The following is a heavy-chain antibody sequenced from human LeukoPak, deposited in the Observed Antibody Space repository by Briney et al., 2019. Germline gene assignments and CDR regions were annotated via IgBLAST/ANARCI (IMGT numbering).Heavy chain of an antibody. CDR1: GYTFTGYY. CDR3: VRVGYCTNGVCYSFDN. J-gene: IGHJ4*02. V-gene: IGHV1-2*02. Sequence: ASVKGSCKASGYTFTGYYIHWVRQAPGQGPEWMGWINCNSGSINYAQKFQGRVTVTRDTSISTVYMELSSLRSDDTAVYYCVRVGYCTNGVCYSFDNWGQGTLVTVSS. CDR2: INCNSGSI. D-gene: IGHD2-8*01.